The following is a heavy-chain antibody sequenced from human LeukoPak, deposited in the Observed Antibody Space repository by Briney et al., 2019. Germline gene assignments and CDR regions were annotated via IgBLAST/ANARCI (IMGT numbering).Heavy chain of an antibody. CDR2: IHYSGNT. Sequence: PSETLSLTCTVSGGSISSSSSYWDWMRQPPGQGLEWIGSIHYSGNTYFDPSLKSRLTISVDTSKNQFSLKLSAVTAADTAVYYCARRRHGSDWVDPWGQGTLVTVSS. V-gene: IGHV4-39*01. J-gene: IGHJ5*02. CDR1: GGSISSSSSY. CDR3: ARRRHGSDWVDP.